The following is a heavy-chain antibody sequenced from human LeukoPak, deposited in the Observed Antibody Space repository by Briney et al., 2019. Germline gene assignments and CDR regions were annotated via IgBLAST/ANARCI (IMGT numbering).Heavy chain of an antibody. Sequence: SETLSLTCAVYGGSFSGYYWTWIRQSPEKGLEWIGEINHSGSTSYNPSLKSQVTISVDTSKNQFSLKLNSVTAADTAVYYCARERYYASGSYSGMWYFDYWGQGTLVTASS. CDR1: GGSFSGYY. CDR3: ARERYYASGSYSGMWYFDY. CDR2: INHSGST. V-gene: IGHV4-34*01. D-gene: IGHD3-10*01. J-gene: IGHJ4*02.